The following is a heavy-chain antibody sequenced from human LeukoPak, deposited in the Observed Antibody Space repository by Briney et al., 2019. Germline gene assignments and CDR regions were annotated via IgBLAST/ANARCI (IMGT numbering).Heavy chain of an antibody. Sequence: GGSLRLSCAASGFTFSSYAMSWVRQAPGKGLEWVSAISGSGGSTYYADSVKGRFTISRDNSKNTLYLQMNSLRAEDTAVYYCAREGTMVRGVIISSYYFDYWGQGTLVTVSS. D-gene: IGHD3-10*01. CDR1: GFTFSSYA. CDR2: ISGSGGST. V-gene: IGHV3-23*01. CDR3: AREGTMVRGVIISSYYFDY. J-gene: IGHJ4*02.